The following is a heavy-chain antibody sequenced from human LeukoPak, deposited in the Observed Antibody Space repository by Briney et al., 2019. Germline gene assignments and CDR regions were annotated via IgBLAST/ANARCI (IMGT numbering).Heavy chain of an antibody. D-gene: IGHD6-13*01. V-gene: IGHV4-39*01. CDR3: ARQRGSSWPPYNWFDP. J-gene: IGHJ5*02. Sequence: SETLSLTCTVSGGSISSSSYYWGWIRQPPGKGLEWIGSIYYSGSTYYNPSLKSRVTISVDTSKDQFPLKLSSVTAADTAVYYCARQRGSSWPPYNWFDPWGQGTLDTVSS. CDR2: IYYSGST. CDR1: GGSISSSSYY.